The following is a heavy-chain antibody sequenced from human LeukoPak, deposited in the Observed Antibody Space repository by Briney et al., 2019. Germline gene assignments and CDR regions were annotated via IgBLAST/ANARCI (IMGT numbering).Heavy chain of an antibody. Sequence: GGSLRLSCAASGFTFSSYAMSWVRQAPGKGLEWVSAISGSGGSTYYADSVKGRFTISRDNSKNTLYLQMNSLRAEDTAVYYCAKVRRIYRLLWFGQNTYNWFDPWGQGTLVTVSS. CDR2: ISGSGGST. CDR3: AKVRRIYRLLWFGQNTYNWFDP. D-gene: IGHD3-10*01. CDR1: GFTFSSYA. J-gene: IGHJ5*02. V-gene: IGHV3-23*01.